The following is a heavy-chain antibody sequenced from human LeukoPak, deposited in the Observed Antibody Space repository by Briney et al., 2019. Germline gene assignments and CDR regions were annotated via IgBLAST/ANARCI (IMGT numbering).Heavy chain of an antibody. CDR2: IGGTGGNI. V-gene: IGHV3-23*01. Sequence: HPGGSLRLSCAASGLSFSNYAMYWVRQAPGKGLEWVSAIGGTGGNIFYTDSVKGRFTISRDNSKNTLYLHMNSLRAEDTAIYYCVRDNYSYRLDVWGQGTLVTVSS. CDR3: VRDNYSYRLDV. J-gene: IGHJ4*02. CDR1: GLSFSNYA. D-gene: IGHD2-21*01.